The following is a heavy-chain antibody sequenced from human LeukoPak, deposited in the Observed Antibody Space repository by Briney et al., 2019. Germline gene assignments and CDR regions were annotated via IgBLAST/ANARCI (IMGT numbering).Heavy chain of an antibody. CDR3: ARVPAPWYDFWSGYPGVDY. J-gene: IGHJ4*02. CDR1: GYTFTSYG. Sequence: ASVKVSCKASGYTFTSYGISWVRQAPGQGLEWMGWISAYNGNTNYAQKLQGRVTKTTDTSTSTAYMELRSLRSDDTAVYYCARVPAPWYDFWSGYPGVDYWGQGTLVTVSS. V-gene: IGHV1-18*01. D-gene: IGHD3-3*01. CDR2: ISAYNGNT.